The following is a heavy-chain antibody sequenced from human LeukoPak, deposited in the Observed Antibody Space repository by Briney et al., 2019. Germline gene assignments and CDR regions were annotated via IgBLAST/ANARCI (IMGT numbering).Heavy chain of an antibody. CDR1: GFTFSDYA. D-gene: IGHD4-17*01. Sequence: GGSLRLSCAASGFTFSDYAVSWVRQAPGKGLEWVAVISGGGDYTVYADSVRGRFTISRDNSKNTVYLQMSGLRAEDTAVYYCAKDKRGGSDYVYFDYWGQGTLVTVSS. CDR3: AKDKRGGSDYVYFDY. CDR2: ISGGGDYT. V-gene: IGHV3-23*01. J-gene: IGHJ4*02.